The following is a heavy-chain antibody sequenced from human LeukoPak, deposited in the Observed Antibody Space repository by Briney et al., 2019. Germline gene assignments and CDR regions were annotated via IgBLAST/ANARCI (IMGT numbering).Heavy chain of an antibody. CDR1: GGSISSSSSSYY. D-gene: IGHD2-8*01. Sequence: SETLSLTCTVSGGSISSSSSSYYWGWIRQPPGKGLEWIGSVYYSGSTYYNPSLKSRVTISVDTSKNQFSLKLSSVTAADTAVYYCGRIVLMVYAIPDYFDYWGQGTLVTVSS. V-gene: IGHV4-39*01. CDR3: GRIVLMVYAIPDYFDY. J-gene: IGHJ4*02. CDR2: VYYSGST.